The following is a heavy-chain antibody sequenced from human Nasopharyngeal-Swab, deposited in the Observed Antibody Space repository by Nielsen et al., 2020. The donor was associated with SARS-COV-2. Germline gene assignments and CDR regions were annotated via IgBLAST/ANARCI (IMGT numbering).Heavy chain of an antibody. V-gene: IGHV3-33*01. Sequence: GESLKISCAASGFTFSNYGMHWVRQPPGKGLEWVAVIWFDGSNEYYADSVKGRFTISRDNAKNSLYLQMNSLRDEDTAVYYCARFPYYDILTGYSFDYWGQGTLVTVSS. CDR3: ARFPYYDILTGYSFDY. J-gene: IGHJ4*02. D-gene: IGHD3-9*01. CDR2: IWFDGSNE. CDR1: GFTFSNYG.